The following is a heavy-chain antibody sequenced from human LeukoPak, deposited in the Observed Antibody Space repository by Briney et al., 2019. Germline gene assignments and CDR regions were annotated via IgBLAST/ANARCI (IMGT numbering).Heavy chain of an antibody. CDR3: ARAHCSGGTCHLAFLEY. D-gene: IGHD2-15*01. CDR2: IYYSGST. CDR1: GGSISSSSYY. V-gene: IGHV4-39*07. J-gene: IGHJ4*02. Sequence: SEALSRTCTVSGGSISSSSYYWGWIRQPPGKGLEWIGSIYYSGSTYYNPSLKSRVTISVDTSRNQFSLKLTSVTAADTAVYYCARAHCSGGTCHLAFLEYWGQGTLVTVSS.